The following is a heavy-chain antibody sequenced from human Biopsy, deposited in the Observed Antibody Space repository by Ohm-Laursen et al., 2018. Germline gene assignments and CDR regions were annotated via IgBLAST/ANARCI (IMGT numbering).Heavy chain of an antibody. CDR3: ARDGKRWDYSTYFSWHFDL. CDR1: GFTFTTYG. J-gene: IGHJ2*01. V-gene: IGHV3-30*03. D-gene: IGHD4-11*01. CDR2: ISYDGSGE. Sequence: SLRLSCAASGFTFTTYGMHWVRQAPGKGLEWVAVISYDGSGEYYADSLQGRLIISRDNPKNTVDLQMNSLRAEDTAVYFCARDGKRWDYSTYFSWHFDLWGRGTLVTVSS.